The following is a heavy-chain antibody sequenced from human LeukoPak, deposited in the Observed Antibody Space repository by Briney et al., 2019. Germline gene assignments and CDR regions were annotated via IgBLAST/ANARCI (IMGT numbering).Heavy chain of an antibody. J-gene: IGHJ5*02. V-gene: IGHV3-7*01. CDR3: ARERALGVVTAIHWFDP. CDR1: AFTFARHW. CDR2: IKQDGSEK. D-gene: IGHD2-21*02. Sequence: GESLRLSCVASAFTFARHWMSWVRQAPGKGLEWVSNIKQDGSEKYYVDSVKGRFTISRDNAKNSLYLQMNSLRAEDTAVYYCARERALGVVTAIHWFDPWGQGTLVTVSS.